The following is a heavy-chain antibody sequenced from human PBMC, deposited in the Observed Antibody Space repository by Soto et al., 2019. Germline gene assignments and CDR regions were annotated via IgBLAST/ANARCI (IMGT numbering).Heavy chain of an antibody. J-gene: IGHJ4*02. V-gene: IGHV3-30-3*01. D-gene: IGHD6-19*01. Sequence: QVQLVESGGGVVQPGRSLRLSCAASGFTFSSYAMHWVRQAPGKGLEWVAVISYDGSNKYYADSVKGRFTISRDNSKNTLYLQMNSLRAEDTAVYYCARDSYSSGWYGAGAYWGQGTLVTVSS. CDR3: ARDSYSSGWYGAGAY. CDR2: ISYDGSNK. CDR1: GFTFSSYA.